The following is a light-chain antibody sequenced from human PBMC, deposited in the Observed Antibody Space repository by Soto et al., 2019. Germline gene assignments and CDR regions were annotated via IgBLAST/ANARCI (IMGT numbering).Light chain of an antibody. CDR2: EVS. J-gene: IGKJ1*01. Sequence: DVDMTQSPLSLPVTLGQPASISCRSSQSLVYSDGNTYLNWFPQRPGQSPRRLIYEVSNRESGVPDRLSGSGSGTDFTLKISRVEAEDVGVYYCMQGTHWPWTFGQGTKVEIK. CDR3: MQGTHWPWT. V-gene: IGKV2-30*01. CDR1: QSLVYSDGNTY.